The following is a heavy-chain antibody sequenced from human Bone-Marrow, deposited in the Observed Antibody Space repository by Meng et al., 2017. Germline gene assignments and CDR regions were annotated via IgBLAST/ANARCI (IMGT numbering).Heavy chain of an antibody. CDR3: VRDFGGESDL. CDR2: LNRDETTI. D-gene: IGHD3-10*01. Sequence: VHLVESGGGLVKPGGSLRLSCAASGFTFSGYYMTWIRQAPGKGLVWVSRLNRDETTISHAGSVMGRFTISRDVATNTLFLQMNSLSAEDTALYYCVRDFGGESDLWGQGTLVTVSS. J-gene: IGHJ5*02. V-gene: IGHV3-74*01. CDR1: GFTFSGYY.